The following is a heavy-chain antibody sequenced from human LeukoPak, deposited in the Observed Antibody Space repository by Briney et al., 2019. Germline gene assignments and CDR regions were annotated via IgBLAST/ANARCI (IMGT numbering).Heavy chain of an antibody. CDR3: ARPPPYGSGSYPLDY. V-gene: IGHV3-7*01. Sequence: GGSLRLSCAASGFIFSRHWMTWVRRAPGKGLEWVANIKQDGSEKYYVDSVKGRFTISRDNAKNSLYLQMNSLRAEDTAVYYCARPPPYGSGSYPLDYWGQGTLVTVSS. CDR2: IKQDGSEK. J-gene: IGHJ4*02. D-gene: IGHD3-10*01. CDR1: GFIFSRHW.